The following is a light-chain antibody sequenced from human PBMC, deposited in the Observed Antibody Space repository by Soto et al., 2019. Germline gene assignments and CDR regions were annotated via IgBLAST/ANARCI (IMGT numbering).Light chain of an antibody. CDR1: SSDVGGYNY. V-gene: IGLV2-11*01. J-gene: IGLJ1*01. Sequence: QSALTQPRSVSGSPGQSVAISCTGTSSDVGGYNYVSWYQQYPGKAPKFMIYDVSKRPSGVPDRFSGSKSGTSASLAITGLQAEDEADYYCQSYDSSLSALYVFGTGTKLTVL. CDR2: DVS. CDR3: QSYDSSLSALYV.